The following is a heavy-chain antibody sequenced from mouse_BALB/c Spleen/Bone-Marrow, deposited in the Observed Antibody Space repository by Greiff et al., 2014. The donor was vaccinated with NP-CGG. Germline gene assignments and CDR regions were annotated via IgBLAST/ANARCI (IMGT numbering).Heavy chain of an antibody. CDR3: TRDPFYYGSSYAMDC. D-gene: IGHD1-1*01. J-gene: IGHJ4*01. CDR2: ISSGGSYT. CDR1: GFTFSSYT. V-gene: IGHV5-6-4*01. Sequence: VQLKESGGGLVKPGGSLKLSCAASGFTFSSYTMSWVRQTPEKRLEWVATISSGGSYTYYPDSVKGRFTISRDNAKNTLYLQMSSLKSEDTAMYYCTRDPFYYGSSYAMDCWGQGTSVTVSS.